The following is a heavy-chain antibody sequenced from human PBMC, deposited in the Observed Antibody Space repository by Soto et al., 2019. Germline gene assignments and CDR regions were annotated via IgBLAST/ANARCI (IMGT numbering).Heavy chain of an antibody. CDR3: AVAMVREILIFESSGMHV. V-gene: IGHV1-69*01. D-gene: IGHD3-10*01. Sequence: QVHLVQSGAEVKKPGSSVKVSCKTSGGSFTNYAGSWVRQAPVQGLEWMGGIIPNFDTPNYAQKFQDRVTIIADESTRKVYMELRSLRSNDTAVYYCAVAMVREILIFESSGMHVLGQGTTVIVSS. CDR2: IIPNFDTP. J-gene: IGHJ6*02. CDR1: GGSFTNYA.